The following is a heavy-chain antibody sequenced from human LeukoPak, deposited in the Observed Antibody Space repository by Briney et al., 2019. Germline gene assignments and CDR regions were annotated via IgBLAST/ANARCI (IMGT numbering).Heavy chain of an antibody. CDR1: GFTFSSYW. V-gene: IGHV3-48*03. J-gene: IGHJ4*02. CDR3: ARSARLMKGVVEVTALDD. D-gene: IGHD3-3*01. Sequence: PGGSLRLSCAASGFTFSSYWMSWVRQAPGKGLEWIAYLSSSGSAFSYADSVKGRFTIARDNAKNSVYLEMNSLRADDTAVYYCARSARLMKGVVEVTALDDWGQGTLVTVSS. CDR2: LSSSGSAF.